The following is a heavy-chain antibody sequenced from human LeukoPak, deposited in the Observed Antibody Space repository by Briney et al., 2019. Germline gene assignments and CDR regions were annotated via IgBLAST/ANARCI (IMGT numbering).Heavy chain of an antibody. CDR3: ARDFGGSNYYAFDI. Sequence: GGSLRLSCAASGFTFTSYSMNWVRQAPGRGLEWVSSISSSSTYIYYADSVKGRFTISRDNAKNSLYLQMNSLRAEDTAVYYCARDFGGSNYYAFDIWGQGTMVTVSS. CDR2: ISSSSTYI. V-gene: IGHV3-21*01. J-gene: IGHJ3*02. D-gene: IGHD1-26*01. CDR1: GFTFTSYS.